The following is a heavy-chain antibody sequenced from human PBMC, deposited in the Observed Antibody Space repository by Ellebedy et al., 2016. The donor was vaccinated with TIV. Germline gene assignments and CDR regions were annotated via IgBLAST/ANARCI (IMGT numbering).Heavy chain of an antibody. J-gene: IGHJ4*02. CDR3: ARDQWLGRTYYFDS. V-gene: IGHV3-7*01. CDR1: RFSFSSYW. Sequence: GGSLRLSCAASRFSFSSYWLSWVRQAPGKGLEWAANINQDGSEKHYVDSVKDRFSISRDNTKKSLHLQMNSLRDVDTAVYYCARDQWLGRTYYFDSWGQGTLVTVSS. CDR2: INQDGSEK. D-gene: IGHD6-19*01.